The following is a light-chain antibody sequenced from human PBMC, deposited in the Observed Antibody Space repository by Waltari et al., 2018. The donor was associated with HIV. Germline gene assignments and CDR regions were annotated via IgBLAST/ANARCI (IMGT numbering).Light chain of an antibody. CDR2: WAS. J-gene: IGKJ2*03. V-gene: IGKV4-1*01. CDR3: QQYYSTPYS. CDR1: QSVLYSSNNENY. Sequence: DIVMTQSPDSLAVSLCERATINCKSSQSVLYSSNNENYLAWYQQKAGQPPKLLIYWASTRESGVPGRFSGSGSGTDFTLTISSLQAEDVAVYYCQQYYSTPYSFGQGTKLEIK.